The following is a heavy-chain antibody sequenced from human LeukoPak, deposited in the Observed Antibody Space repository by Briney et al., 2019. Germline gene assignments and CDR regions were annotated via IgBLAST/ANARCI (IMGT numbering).Heavy chain of an antibody. J-gene: IGHJ4*02. CDR3: AKDRRRDDVLTGSFSD. V-gene: IGHV3-30*02. Sequence: PGGSLRLSCIVSGFTLSSYEMSWIRQAPGKGLEWVGFIRYDGRNKYYADFVKGRFTISRDNSKNTLYLQMNSLRAEDTAVYNCAKDRRRDDVLTGSFSDWGQGTLVTVSS. CDR1: GFTLSSYE. D-gene: IGHD3-9*01. CDR2: IRYDGRNK.